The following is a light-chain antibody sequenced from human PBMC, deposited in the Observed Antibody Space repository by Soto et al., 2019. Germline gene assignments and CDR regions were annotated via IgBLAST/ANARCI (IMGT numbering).Light chain of an antibody. Sequence: QPVLTQSSSASASLGSSVKLTCTLSSGHSSYIIAWHQQQPGKAPRYLMKLEGSGSYNKGSGVPDRFSGSSSGADRYLTISNLHSEDEADYYCETWDSNTLVFGGGTKLTVL. V-gene: IGLV4-60*03. J-gene: IGLJ3*02. CDR3: ETWDSNTLV. CDR1: SGHSSYI. CDR2: LEGSGSY.